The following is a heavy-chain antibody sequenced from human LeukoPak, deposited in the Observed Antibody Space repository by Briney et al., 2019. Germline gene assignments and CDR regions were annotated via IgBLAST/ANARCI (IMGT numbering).Heavy chain of an antibody. Sequence: GGSLRLSCAVSGITLSNYGMSWVRQAPGKGLEWVAGISGSGGGTNYADSVKGRFTISRDNSKNTLYLQMNSLRAEDTAVYYCAKENRRSGSPRSGFDYWGQGTLVTVSS. V-gene: IGHV3-23*01. CDR3: AKENRRSGSPRSGFDY. CDR2: ISGSGGGT. CDR1: GITLSNYG. J-gene: IGHJ4*02. D-gene: IGHD1-26*01.